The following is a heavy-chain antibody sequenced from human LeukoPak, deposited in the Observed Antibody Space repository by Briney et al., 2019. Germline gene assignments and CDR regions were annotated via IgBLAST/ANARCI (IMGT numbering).Heavy chain of an antibody. D-gene: IGHD6-13*01. CDR3: ARKAAGIDY. Sequence: GGSLRLSCAASGFTVSSNYMSWVRQAPGKGLEWVANIKQDGSEKYYVDSVKGRFTISRDNAKNSLYLQMNSLRAEDTAVYYCARKAAGIDYWGQGTLVTVSS. J-gene: IGHJ4*02. CDR2: IKQDGSEK. V-gene: IGHV3-7*01. CDR1: GFTVSSNY.